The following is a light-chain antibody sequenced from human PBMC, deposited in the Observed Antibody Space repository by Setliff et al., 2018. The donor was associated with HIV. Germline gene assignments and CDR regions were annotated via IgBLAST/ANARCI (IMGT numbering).Light chain of an antibody. CDR3: QSYDSSLSGSYV. J-gene: IGLJ1*01. CDR2: ENN. CDR1: SSNIGNNY. V-gene: IGLV1-51*02. Sequence: GSSSNIGNNYVSWYQQLPGTAPKLLIYENNKRPSGIPDRFSGSKSGTSASLAITGLQSEDEAEYYCQSYDSSLSGSYVFGSGTKVTVL.